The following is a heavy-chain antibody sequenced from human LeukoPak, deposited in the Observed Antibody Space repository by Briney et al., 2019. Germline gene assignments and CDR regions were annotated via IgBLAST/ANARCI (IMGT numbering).Heavy chain of an antibody. CDR3: ARGRKVGATSDY. V-gene: IGHV1-8*01. CDR1: GYTFTSYD. J-gene: IGHJ4*02. CDR2: VNPNSGNT. Sequence: ASVKVSCKASGYTFTSYDINWVRQATGQGLEWMGWVNPNSGNTGYAQKFQGRVTMTRNTSISTAYMELSSLRSEDTAVYYCARGRKVGATSDYWGQGTLSPSPQ. D-gene: IGHD1-26*01.